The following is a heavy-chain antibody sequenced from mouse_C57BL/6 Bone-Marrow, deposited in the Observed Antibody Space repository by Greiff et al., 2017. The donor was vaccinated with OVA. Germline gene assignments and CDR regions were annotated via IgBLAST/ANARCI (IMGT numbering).Heavy chain of an antibody. V-gene: IGHV14-2*01. CDR2: IDPEDGET. D-gene: IGHD1-1*01. CDR1: GFNIKDYY. CDR3: ARGYYGSSYGWYFDV. Sequence: EVQLQESGAELVKPGASVKLSCTASGFNIKDYYMHWVKQRTEQGLEWIGRIDPEDGETKYAPNFQGKATLTADKSSSTAYMQLSSLTSEDSAVYCCARGYYGSSYGWYFDVWGTGTTVTVSS. J-gene: IGHJ1*03.